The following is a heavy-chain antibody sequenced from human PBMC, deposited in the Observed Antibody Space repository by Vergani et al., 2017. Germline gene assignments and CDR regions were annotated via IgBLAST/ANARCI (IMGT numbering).Heavy chain of an antibody. J-gene: IGHJ3*02. CDR3: AREANLRFLEWLLSDAFDI. V-gene: IGHV3-21*01. D-gene: IGHD3-3*01. CDR1: GFTFSSYS. CDR2: IISSSSYI. Sequence: EVQLVESGGGLVKPGGSLRLSCAASGFTFSSYSMNWVRQAPGKGLEWVSSIISSSSYIFYADSVKGRFTISRDNAKNSLYQQMNSLRAEDTAVYYCAREANLRFLEWLLSDAFDIWGLGTMVTVSS.